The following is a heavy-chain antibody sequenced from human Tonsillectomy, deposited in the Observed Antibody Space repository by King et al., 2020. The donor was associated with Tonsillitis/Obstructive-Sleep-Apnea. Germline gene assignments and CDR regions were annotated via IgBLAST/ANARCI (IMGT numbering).Heavy chain of an antibody. CDR1: GLTLISYA. V-gene: IGHV3-64D*06. CDR3: VKSEYDILTGYHY. Sequence: EVQLVESGGGLVQPGGALRLSCSASGLTLISYAMHWVRQSPGKGLEFGSAISSNGDSTYDADAVKGRFTICRDNSNTMLYLQISSLRAEDTAVYYCVKSEYDILTGYHYWGQGSLVTVSS. CDR2: ISSNGDST. D-gene: IGHD3-9*01. J-gene: IGHJ4*02.